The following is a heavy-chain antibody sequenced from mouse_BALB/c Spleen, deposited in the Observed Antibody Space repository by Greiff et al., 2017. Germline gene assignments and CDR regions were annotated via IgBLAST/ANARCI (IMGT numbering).Heavy chain of an antibody. D-gene: IGHD1-1*01. V-gene: IGHV3-2*02. CDR2: ISYSGST. J-gene: IGHJ1*01. CDR1: GYSITSDYA. Sequence: DVQLQESGPGLVKPSQSLSLTCTVTGYSITSDYAWNWIRQFPGNKLEWMGYISYSGSTSYNPSLKSRISITRDTSKNQFFLQLNSVTTEDTATYYCARFYGSSRYFDVWGAGTTVTVSS. CDR3: ARFYGSSRYFDV.